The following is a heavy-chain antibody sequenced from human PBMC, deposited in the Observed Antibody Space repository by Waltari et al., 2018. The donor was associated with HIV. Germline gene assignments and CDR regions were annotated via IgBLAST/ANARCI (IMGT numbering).Heavy chain of an antibody. CDR3: AKDGVVAATPEY. CDR2: LSGSGGRK. V-gene: IGHV3-23*01. CDR1: GFTFSSYA. Sequence: TASGFTFSSYAMSWVRQAPGKGLEWVSALSGSGGRKYYADSGKGRFTISRDNSKNTLYLQMNSLRAEDTAVYYCAKDGVVAATPEYWGQGTLVTVSS. J-gene: IGHJ4*02. D-gene: IGHD2-15*01.